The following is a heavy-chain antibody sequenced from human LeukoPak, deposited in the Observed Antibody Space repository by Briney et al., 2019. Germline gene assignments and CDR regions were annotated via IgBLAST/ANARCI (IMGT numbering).Heavy chain of an antibody. Sequence: PGGSLRLSRAASGFTFSSYAMSWVRQAPGKGLEWVSAISGSGGSTYYADSVKGRFTISRDNSKNTLYLQMNSLRAEDTAVYYCAKDSSSNYGDYLDYWGQGTLVTVSS. CDR3: AKDSSSNYGDYLDY. CDR1: GFTFSSYA. J-gene: IGHJ4*02. CDR2: ISGSGGST. D-gene: IGHD4-17*01. V-gene: IGHV3-23*01.